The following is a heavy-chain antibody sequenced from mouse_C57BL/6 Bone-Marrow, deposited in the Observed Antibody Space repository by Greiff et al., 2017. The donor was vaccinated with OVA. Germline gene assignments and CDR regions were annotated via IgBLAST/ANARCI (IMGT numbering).Heavy chain of an antibody. D-gene: IGHD1-1*01. CDR1: GYTFTDYE. CDR2: IDPETGGP. CDR3: TPVTTVVDFDY. Sequence: VQLQQSGAELVRPGASVTLSCKASGYTFTDYEMHWVKQTPVHGLEWIGAIDPETGGPAYNQKFKGKAILTADKSSSTAYMELRSLTSEDSAVYYCTPVTTVVDFDYWGQGTTLTVSS. V-gene: IGHV1-15*01. J-gene: IGHJ2*01.